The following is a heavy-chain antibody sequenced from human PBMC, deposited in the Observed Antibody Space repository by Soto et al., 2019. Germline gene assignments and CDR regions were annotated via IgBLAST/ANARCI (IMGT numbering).Heavy chain of an antibody. CDR2: IFAGGGST. V-gene: IGHV3-23*01. Sequence: GGSLILSCAPSGFTFSNYAMFWVRQAPGKGLEWVSTIFAGGGSTYYADSVKGRFTISRDNSKNILFLQMDSLRAEDTAVYYCAKEGVLVRGGMDVWGQGTTVTVSS. D-gene: IGHD3-10*01. CDR3: AKEGVLVRGGMDV. J-gene: IGHJ6*02. CDR1: GFTFSNYA.